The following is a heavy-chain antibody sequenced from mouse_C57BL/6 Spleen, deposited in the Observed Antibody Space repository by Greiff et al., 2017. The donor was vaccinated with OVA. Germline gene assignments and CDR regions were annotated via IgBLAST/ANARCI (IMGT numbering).Heavy chain of an antibody. CDR2: IDPGDGDT. D-gene: IGHD1-1*01. J-gene: IGHJ2*01. Sequence: EVQLQQSGAELVRPGASVKLSCTASGFNINDYYMHWVKQRPEQGLEWIGRIDPGDGDTDYAAKFQGKATMTADTSSNTAYLQRSRLTSEDTAVYYCTTGTTVEGADYWGQGTTLTVSS. CDR3: TTGTTVEGADY. V-gene: IGHV14-1*01. CDR1: GFNINDYY.